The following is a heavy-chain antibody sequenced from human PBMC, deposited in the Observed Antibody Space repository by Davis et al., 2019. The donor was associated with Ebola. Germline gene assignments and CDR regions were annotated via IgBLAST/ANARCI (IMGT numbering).Heavy chain of an antibody. D-gene: IGHD4-17*01. J-gene: IGHJ6*02. Sequence: GESLKISCAASGFTFSSYDMHWVRQATGKGLEWVSAIGTAGDTYYPGSVKGRFTISRENAKNSLYLQMNSLRAGDTAVYYCARGDYHYYYYYGMDVWGQGTTVTVSS. V-gene: IGHV3-13*01. CDR2: IGTAGDT. CDR1: GFTFSSYD. CDR3: ARGDYHYYYYYGMDV.